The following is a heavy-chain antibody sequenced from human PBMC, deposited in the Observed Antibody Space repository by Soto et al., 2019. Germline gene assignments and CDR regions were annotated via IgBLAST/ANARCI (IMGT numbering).Heavy chain of an antibody. CDR1: GFTFDDNA. CDR2: INWKSDI. V-gene: IGHV3-9*01. D-gene: IGHD3-16*01. Sequence: GGSLRLSCAVSGFTFDDNAMHWVRQAPEKCLEWVSGINWKSDIGYADSVKGRFTISRDNAENSLYLQMNSLRAEDTALYYCAISQDRGGRTTFIYWGQGXQVTVYS. CDR3: AISQDRGGRTTFIY. J-gene: IGHJ4*02.